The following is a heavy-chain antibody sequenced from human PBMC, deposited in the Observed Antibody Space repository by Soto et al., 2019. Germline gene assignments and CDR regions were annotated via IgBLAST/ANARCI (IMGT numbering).Heavy chain of an antibody. CDR1: GFTFSSYG. D-gene: IGHD2-21*02. CDR3: ARDRDETCFDL. CDR2: IWSSGSEK. Sequence: PGGSLRLSCAASGFTFSSYGMHWVRQAPGKGLEWVAVIWSSGSEKYYADSVRTRFTIYRDNSKKTLSLQMNSLRAEDTAMYYCARDRDETCFDLWGQGTLVTVSS. J-gene: IGHJ4*02. V-gene: IGHV3-33*01.